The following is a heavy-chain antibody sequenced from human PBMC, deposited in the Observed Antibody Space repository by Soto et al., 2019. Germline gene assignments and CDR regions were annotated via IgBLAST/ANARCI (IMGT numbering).Heavy chain of an antibody. D-gene: IGHD3-3*01. CDR3: ARGLYDFWSGYYYFDY. V-gene: IGHV4-39*01. J-gene: IGHJ4*02. CDR2: IYYSGST. CDR1: GGSISSRSYY. Sequence: SETLSLTCTVSGGSISSRSYYWGWIRQPPGKGLEWIGSIYYSGSTYYNPSLKSRVTISVDTSKNQFSLKLSSVTAADTAVYYCARGLYDFWSGYYYFDYWGQGTLVTVSS.